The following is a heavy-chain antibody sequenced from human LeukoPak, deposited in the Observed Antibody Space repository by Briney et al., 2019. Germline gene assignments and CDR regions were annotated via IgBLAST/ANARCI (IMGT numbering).Heavy chain of an antibody. Sequence: PSETLSLTCAVYGGSFSGYYWSWIRQPPGKGLEWIGEINHSGSTNYNPSLKSRVTIPVDTSKNQFSLKLSSVTAADTAVYYCEGSFYGSGTDTWGQGTLVTVSS. CDR2: INHSGST. CDR3: EGSFYGSGTDT. D-gene: IGHD3-10*01. CDR1: GGSFSGYY. V-gene: IGHV4-34*01. J-gene: IGHJ5*02.